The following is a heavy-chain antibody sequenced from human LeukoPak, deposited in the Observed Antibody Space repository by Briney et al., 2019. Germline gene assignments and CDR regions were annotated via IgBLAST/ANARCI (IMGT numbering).Heavy chain of an antibody. CDR1: GGTFSSYA. CDR2: IIPIFGTA. Sequence: ASVKVSCKASGGTFSSYAISWVRQAPGQGLEWMGRIIPIFGTANYAQKFQGRVTITTDESTSTAYMELSSLRSEDTAVYYCARVSRRITIFGVVISRWFDPWGQGTLVTGSS. D-gene: IGHD3-3*01. CDR3: ARVSRRITIFGVVISRWFDP. V-gene: IGHV1-69*05. J-gene: IGHJ5*02.